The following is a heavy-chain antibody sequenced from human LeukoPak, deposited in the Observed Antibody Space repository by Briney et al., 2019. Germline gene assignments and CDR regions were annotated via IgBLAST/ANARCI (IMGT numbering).Heavy chain of an antibody. Sequence: GGSLRLSCAASGFIFSNARMSWVRQAPGKGLEWVANIKQDGSEKYYVDSVKGRFTISRDNAKNSLYLQMNSLRAEDTAVYYCAREDGSSWYLGVGYFDYWGQGTLVTVSS. J-gene: IGHJ4*02. CDR2: IKQDGSEK. V-gene: IGHV3-7*01. CDR1: GFIFSNAR. CDR3: AREDGSSWYLGVGYFDY. D-gene: IGHD6-13*01.